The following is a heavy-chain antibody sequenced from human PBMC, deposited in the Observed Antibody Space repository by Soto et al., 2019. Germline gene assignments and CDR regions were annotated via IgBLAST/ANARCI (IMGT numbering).Heavy chain of an antibody. J-gene: IGHJ6*02. Sequence: QVQLVESGGGVVQPGRSLRLSCAASGFTFSSYGMHWVRQAPGKGLEWVAVIWYDGSNKYYADSVKGRFTISRDNSKNTLYLQMNSLRAEDTAVYYCARDIGVVVAATSQKMGYYYYGMDVWGQGTTVTVSS. V-gene: IGHV3-33*01. CDR3: ARDIGVVVAATSQKMGYYYYGMDV. CDR2: IWYDGSNK. D-gene: IGHD2-15*01. CDR1: GFTFSSYG.